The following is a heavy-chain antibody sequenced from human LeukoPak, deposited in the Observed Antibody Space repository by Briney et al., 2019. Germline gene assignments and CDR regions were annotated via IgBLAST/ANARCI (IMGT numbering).Heavy chain of an antibody. CDR2: ISGSGGST. CDR1: GITLSNYG. V-gene: IGHV3-23*01. J-gene: IGHJ4*02. CDR3: AKEIPFNDITYYYDSSGINDY. Sequence: PGGSLRLSCVVSGITLSNYGMSWVRQAPGKGLEWVSAISGSGGSTYYADSVKGRFTISRDNSKNTLYLQMNSLRAEDTAVYYCAKEIPFNDITYYYDSSGINDYWGQGTLVTVSS. D-gene: IGHD3-22*01.